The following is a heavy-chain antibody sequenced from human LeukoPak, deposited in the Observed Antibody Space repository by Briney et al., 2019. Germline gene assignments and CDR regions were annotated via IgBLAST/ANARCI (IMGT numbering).Heavy chain of an antibody. Sequence: GGSLRLSCAASGFTFSSYAMSWVRQAPGKGLEWVSAISGSGGSTYYADSVKGRFTISRDNSKNTLYLQMNSLRAEDTAVYYCADAINPQYYYDSSGYSPFDYWGQGTLVTVSS. CDR3: ADAINPQYYYDSSGYSPFDY. V-gene: IGHV3-23*01. J-gene: IGHJ4*02. CDR1: GFTFSSYA. CDR2: ISGSGGST. D-gene: IGHD3-22*01.